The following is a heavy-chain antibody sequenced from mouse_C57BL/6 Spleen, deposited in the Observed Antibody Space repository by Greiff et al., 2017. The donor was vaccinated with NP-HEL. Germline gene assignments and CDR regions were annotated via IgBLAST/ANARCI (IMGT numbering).Heavy chain of an antibody. Sequence: QVQLQQSGAELARPGASVKMSCKASGYTFTSYTMHWVKQRPGQGLEWIGYINPSSGYTKYNQKFKDKATLTADKSSSTAYMQLSSLTSEDSAVYYCARSTTVWAMDYWGQGTSVTVSS. J-gene: IGHJ4*01. CDR1: GYTFTSYT. CDR3: ARSTTVWAMDY. D-gene: IGHD1-1*01. CDR2: INPSSGYT. V-gene: IGHV1-4*01.